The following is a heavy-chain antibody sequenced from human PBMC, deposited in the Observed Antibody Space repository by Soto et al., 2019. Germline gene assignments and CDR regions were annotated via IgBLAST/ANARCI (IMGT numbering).Heavy chain of an antibody. D-gene: IGHD4-4*01. CDR2: IIPLFRTP. J-gene: IGHJ6*02. V-gene: IGHV1-69*12. CDR3: ARDNDRLQLGGNYYYILDV. CDR1: GGTFSSSA. Sequence: QVQLVQSGAEMKEPGSSVKVSCKTSGGTFSSSAISWLRQAPGQGLEWMGGIIPLFRTPDYAQKFQGRATIAADESTSTDYMGLSSLRSEDTAVYYCARDNDRLQLGGNYYYILDVWGQGTTITVSS.